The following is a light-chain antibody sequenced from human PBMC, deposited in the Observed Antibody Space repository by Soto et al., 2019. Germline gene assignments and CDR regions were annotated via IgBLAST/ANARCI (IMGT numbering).Light chain of an antibody. CDR1: QTISNW. CDR2: DAS. CDR3: QQYKSHSWT. Sequence: DIQMTQSPFTLSASVGDRVTITCRASQTISNWLAWYQQKPGKAPKLLIYDASSLRSGVPLRFSGSGSGTEFTLAISSLQPDDFATYYCQQYKSHSWTFGQGTKVEIK. V-gene: IGKV1-5*01. J-gene: IGKJ1*01.